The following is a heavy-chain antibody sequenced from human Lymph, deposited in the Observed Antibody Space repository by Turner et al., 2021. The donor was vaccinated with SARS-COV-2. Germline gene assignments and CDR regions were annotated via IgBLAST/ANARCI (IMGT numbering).Heavy chain of an antibody. D-gene: IGHD2-21*02. V-gene: IGHV4-59*01. CDR2: NFYRGST. CDR3: ARQTVNNWVDP. Sequence: QVQLQESGPRLVKPLETLSLTCTVSGGSMNNNYWSWIRQPAGKRLEWSGFNFYRGSTNCNPSLKSRVTISVDTSENQFSLKLTSVTAADTAIYYCARQTVNNWVDPWGQGTLVTVSS. CDR1: GGSMNNNY. J-gene: IGHJ5*02.